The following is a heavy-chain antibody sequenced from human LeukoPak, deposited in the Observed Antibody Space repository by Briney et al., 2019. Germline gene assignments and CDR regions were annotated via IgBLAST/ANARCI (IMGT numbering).Heavy chain of an antibody. CDR3: AGSYDSSGYGVDY. V-gene: IGHV1-46*01. CDR1: GYTFTSYD. CDR2: INPSGGST. Sequence: ASVKVSCRASGYTFTSYDINWVRQAPGQGLEWMGIINPSGGSTSYAQKFQGRVTMTRDTSTSTVYMELSSLRSEDTAVYYCAGSYDSSGYGVDYWGQGTLVTVSS. J-gene: IGHJ4*02. D-gene: IGHD3-22*01.